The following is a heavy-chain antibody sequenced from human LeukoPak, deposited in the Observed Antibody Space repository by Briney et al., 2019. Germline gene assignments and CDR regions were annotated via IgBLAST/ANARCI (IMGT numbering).Heavy chain of an antibody. D-gene: IGHD2-2*01. V-gene: IGHV4-34*01. J-gene: IGHJ2*01. Sequence: SETLSLTCAVYGGSFSGYYWSWIRQPPGKGLEWIGEINHSGSTNYNPSLKSRVTISVDTSKNQFSLKLSSVTAADTAVYYCARRPRYCSSTSCYGYWYFDLWGRGTLVTVSS. CDR2: INHSGST. CDR1: GGSFSGYY. CDR3: ARRPRYCSSTSCYGYWYFDL.